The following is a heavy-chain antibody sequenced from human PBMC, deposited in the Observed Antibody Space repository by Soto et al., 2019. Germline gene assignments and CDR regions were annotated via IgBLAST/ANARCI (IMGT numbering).Heavy chain of an antibody. CDR2: IIPLFGTA. Sequence: QVQLVQSGAEVKKPGSSVKVSCKASGGTFSSYAISWVRQAPGQGLEWMGGIIPLFGTANYAQKFQGRVTITADESTSTAYMELSSLRSEDTAVYYGASLSAYCGGDCYGSYWGQGTLVTVSS. D-gene: IGHD2-21*02. CDR3: ASLSAYCGGDCYGSY. V-gene: IGHV1-69*01. J-gene: IGHJ4*02. CDR1: GGTFSSYA.